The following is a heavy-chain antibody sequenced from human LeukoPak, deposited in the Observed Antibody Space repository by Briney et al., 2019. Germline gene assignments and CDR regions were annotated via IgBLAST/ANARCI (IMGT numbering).Heavy chain of an antibody. CDR1: GYTFTGYY. J-gene: IGHJ4*02. CDR3: ARDLIPIQNYYGSGSYRPNFDY. Sequence: ASVKVSCKASGYTFTGYYMHWVRQAPGQGLEWMGWINPNSGGTNYAQKFQGWVTMTRDTSISTAYMELSRLRSDDTAVYYCARDLIPIQNYYGSGSYRPNFDYGGEGTLVTVSS. D-gene: IGHD3-10*01. V-gene: IGHV1-2*04. CDR2: INPNSGGT.